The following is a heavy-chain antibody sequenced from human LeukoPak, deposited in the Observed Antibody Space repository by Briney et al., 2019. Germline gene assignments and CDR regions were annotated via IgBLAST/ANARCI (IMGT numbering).Heavy chain of an antibody. CDR2: ISYDGSNK. Sequence: GGSLRLSCAASGFTFSSYAMHWVRPAPGKGLEWVAVISYDGSNKYYADSVKGRFTTSRDNSKNTLYLQMNSLRAEDTAVYYCARDGYLGVSPDYYDSSGPPFDYWGQGTQVTVSS. D-gene: IGHD3-22*01. CDR3: ARDGYLGVSPDYYDSSGPPFDY. V-gene: IGHV3-30-3*01. J-gene: IGHJ4*02. CDR1: GFTFSSYA.